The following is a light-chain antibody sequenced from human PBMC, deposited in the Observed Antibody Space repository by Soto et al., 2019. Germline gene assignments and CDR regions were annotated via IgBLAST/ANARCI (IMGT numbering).Light chain of an antibody. CDR2: DVS. CDR3: SSYASSSTLV. Sequence: QSALTQPASVSGSPGQSITISCTGTSSDVGGYDYVSWYQQHPGKVPKLMIYDVSSRPSGVSNRFSSSKSGNTASLTISGLQAEDEADYYCSSYASSSTLVFGGGTKLTVL. CDR1: SSDVGGYDY. J-gene: IGLJ2*01. V-gene: IGLV2-14*01.